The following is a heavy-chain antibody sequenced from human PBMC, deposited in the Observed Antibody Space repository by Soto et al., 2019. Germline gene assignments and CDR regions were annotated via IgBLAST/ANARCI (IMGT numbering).Heavy chain of an antibody. D-gene: IGHD6-19*01. J-gene: IGHJ6*02. Sequence: EVQLLESGGGLVQPGGSLRLSCAASGFTFSTYALSWVRQSPGTGLEWVSAIRGSGDDTYYTHYVKGRFTISRDNSKKTLTLEMDSPRVEVTDIYYSTKVHRYSSGWSYYAPEYYYYWMDDWGQGTTVNVSS. CDR2: IRGSGDDT. CDR1: GFTFSTYA. V-gene: IGHV3-23*01. CDR3: TKVHRYSSGWSYYAPEYYYYWMDD.